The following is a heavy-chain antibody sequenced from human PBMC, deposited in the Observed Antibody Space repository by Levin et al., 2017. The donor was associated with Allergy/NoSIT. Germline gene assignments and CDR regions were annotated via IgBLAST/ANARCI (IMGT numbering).Heavy chain of an antibody. V-gene: IGHV3-30*04. Sequence: GGSLRLSCAASGFTFSSYAMHWVRQAPGKGLEWVAVISYDGSNKYYADPVKGRFTISIDNSKNTLYLQMNSLRAEDTAVYYCARDPTSVFYFDYWGQGTLVTVSS. D-gene: IGHD2-8*01. J-gene: IGHJ4*02. CDR2: ISYDGSNK. CDR3: ARDPTSVFYFDY. CDR1: GFTFSSYA.